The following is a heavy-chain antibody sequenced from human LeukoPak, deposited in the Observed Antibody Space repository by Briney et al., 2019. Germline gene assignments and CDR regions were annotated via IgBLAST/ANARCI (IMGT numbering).Heavy chain of an antibody. CDR1: GFTFSSYA. D-gene: IGHD1-26*01. Sequence: QPGGSLRLSCAASGFTFSSYALSWVRQAPGKGLEWVSSISGSGGSTYYADSVKGRFTISRDNSKNTLYLQMNSLRVEDTAVYYCAEEVGNTYPTFDYWGQGTLVTVSS. CDR3: AEEVGNTYPTFDY. V-gene: IGHV3-23*01. J-gene: IGHJ4*02. CDR2: ISGSGGST.